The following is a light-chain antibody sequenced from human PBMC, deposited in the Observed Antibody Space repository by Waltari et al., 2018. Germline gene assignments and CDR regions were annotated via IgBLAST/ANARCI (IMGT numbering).Light chain of an antibody. CDR3: QQYNRWPPLT. CDR2: HAS. V-gene: IGKV3D-15*01. J-gene: IGKJ4*01. CDR1: QSIATD. Sequence: EVVMTPSPATLSVSRGERHTLPCRASQSIATDLAWYQHKPGQAPRLLIYHASTRATAIPTRFRGSGSGTDFTLTISGLQSEDSAVYYCQQYNRWPPLTFGGGTKVEI.